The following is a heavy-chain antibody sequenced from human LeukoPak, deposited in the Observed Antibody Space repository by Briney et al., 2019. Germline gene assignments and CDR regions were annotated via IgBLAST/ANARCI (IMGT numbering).Heavy chain of an antibody. J-gene: IGHJ2*01. CDR3: ARLPGIAARWIDL. V-gene: IGHV4-31*03. Sequence: SETLSLTCTVSGGSISSGGYYWSWIRQHPGKGLEWIGYIYYSGSTYYNPSLKSRVTISVDTSKNQFSLKLSSVTAADTAVYYCARLPGIAARWIDLWGRGTLVTVSS. CDR1: GGSISSGGYY. CDR2: IYYSGST. D-gene: IGHD6-13*01.